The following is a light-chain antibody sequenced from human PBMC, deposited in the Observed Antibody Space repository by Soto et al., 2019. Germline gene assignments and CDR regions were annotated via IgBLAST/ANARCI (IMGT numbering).Light chain of an antibody. CDR1: QSISSN. Sequence: EIVMTQSPVTLSVSPGERATLSCRASQSISSNLAWYQHKPGQAPRLLIFGASTRATDVPARFSGSGSGTAFTLTISSLLSEDFAVYYCLQHNNWPRTFRQGTKV. V-gene: IGKV3-15*01. CDR3: LQHNNWPRT. CDR2: GAS. J-gene: IGKJ1*01.